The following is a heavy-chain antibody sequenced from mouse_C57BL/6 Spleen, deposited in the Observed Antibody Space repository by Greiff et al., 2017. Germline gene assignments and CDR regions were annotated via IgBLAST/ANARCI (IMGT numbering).Heavy chain of an antibody. V-gene: IGHV1-55*01. CDR3: ARGDYGEMDY. Sequence: QVHVKQPGAELVKPGASVKMSCKASGYTFTSYWITWVKQRPGQGLEWIGDIYPGSGSTNYNEKFKSKATLTVDTSSSTAYLQLRSLTSEDSAVYYCARGDYGEMDYWGQGTSVTVSS. D-gene: IGHD2-4*01. CDR1: GYTFTSYW. CDR2: IYPGSGST. J-gene: IGHJ4*01.